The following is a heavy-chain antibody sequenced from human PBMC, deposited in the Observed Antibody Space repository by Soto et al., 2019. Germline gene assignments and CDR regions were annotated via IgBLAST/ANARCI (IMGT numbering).Heavy chain of an antibody. Sequence: QLQLLESGPGLVKSSETLSLTCTVSGGSIRSALYYWGWIRQPPGQGLEWIGNIYYHGDTYYNPFIQSRVSTSVDTSRNQISLRLSYVTAGDTAVYYCARLTLDGTRYFDYWGQGAVVTVSS. D-gene: IGHD1-1*01. CDR2: IYYHGDT. J-gene: IGHJ4*02. V-gene: IGHV4-39*01. CDR3: ARLTLDGTRYFDY. CDR1: GGSIRSALYY.